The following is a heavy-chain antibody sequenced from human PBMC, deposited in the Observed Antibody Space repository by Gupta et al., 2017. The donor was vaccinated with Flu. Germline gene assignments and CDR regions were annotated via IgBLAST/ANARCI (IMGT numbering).Heavy chain of an antibody. V-gene: IGHV1-3*04. Sequence: VQLVQSGAEVKKPGASVKVSCTASGYTFTCHAIHWGRPAPGQRLEWMGWINIGRGNTKCVPKFQDRVTITRDTSATTAYMELSSLRSEDTAVYYCTREGCSGGSCWGDYDYWGQGTLVTVSS. CDR1: GYTFTCHA. D-gene: IGHD2-15*01. J-gene: IGHJ4*02. CDR2: INIGRGNT. CDR3: TREGCSGGSCWGDYDY.